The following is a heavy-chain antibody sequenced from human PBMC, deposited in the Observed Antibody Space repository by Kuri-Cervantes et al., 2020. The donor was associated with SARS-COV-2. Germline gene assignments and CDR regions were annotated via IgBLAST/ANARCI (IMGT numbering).Heavy chain of an antibody. V-gene: IGHV3-23*01. D-gene: IGHD2-2*02. CDR3: AIEIGYCSSTSCYKYFQH. CDR2: ISGSGGSI. CDR1: GFTFTTYA. J-gene: IGHJ1*01. Sequence: GESLKISCAASGFTFTTYAMRWVRQAPRKGLEWVPGISGSGGSIYYADSVKGRCAISRDNSKNTLYLQMNSLRAEDTALYYCAIEIGYCSSTSCYKYFQHWGQGTLVTVSS.